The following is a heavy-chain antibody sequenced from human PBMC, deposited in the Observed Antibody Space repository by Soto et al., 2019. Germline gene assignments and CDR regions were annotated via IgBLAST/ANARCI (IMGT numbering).Heavy chain of an antibody. CDR3: ARGGGVGVAGSAAFDM. V-gene: IGHV1-2*02. D-gene: IGHD3-3*01. CDR1: GYPVTAYY. J-gene: IGHJ3*02. Sequence: QLHLVQSGAVVKKPGASVTVSCSASGYPVTAYYMHWVRQAPGRGLEWMGGINPATGAAKYTQTFKGRVPMTRGTSTGTVFMELSGLTSEDTAVFYCARGGGVGVAGSAAFDMWGQGTLVTVSS. CDR2: INPATGAA.